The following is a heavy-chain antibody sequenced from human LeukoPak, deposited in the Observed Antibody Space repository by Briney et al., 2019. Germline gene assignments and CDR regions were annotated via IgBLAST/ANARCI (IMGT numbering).Heavy chain of an antibody. J-gene: IGHJ3*02. Sequence: GGSLRLSCAASGFTFSDYYMSWIRQAPGKGLEWVSYISSSSSYTNYADSVKGRFTISRGNAKNSLYLQMNSLRAEDTAVYYCARGGSSYDAFDIWGQGTMVTVSS. CDR3: ARGGSSYDAFDI. CDR2: ISSSSSYT. D-gene: IGHD6-13*01. V-gene: IGHV3-11*06. CDR1: GFTFSDYY.